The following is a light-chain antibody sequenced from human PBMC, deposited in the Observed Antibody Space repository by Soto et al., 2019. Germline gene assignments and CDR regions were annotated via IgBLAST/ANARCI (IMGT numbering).Light chain of an antibody. CDR3: QQYDSSWT. CDR1: QSVPSNF. CDR2: GVS. V-gene: IGKV3-20*01. Sequence: EIVLTQSPGTLSLSPGERATLSCRASQSVPSNFLAWYQQKPGQAPILVIYGVSRRATGIPDRFSGSGSGTDVTIYISRLEPEDFAVYYCQQYDSSWTFGQGTKVEIK. J-gene: IGKJ1*01.